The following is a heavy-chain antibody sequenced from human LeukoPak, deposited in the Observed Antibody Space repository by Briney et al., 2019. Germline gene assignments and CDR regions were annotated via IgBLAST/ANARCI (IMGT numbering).Heavy chain of an antibody. V-gene: IGHV1-2*02. CDR1: GYTFIGYY. CDR3: ARSRELPPYLLDY. CDR2: INPNSGGT. D-gene: IGHD3-10*01. Sequence: GASVKVSCKGSGYTFIGYYMHWVRQAPGQGLEWMGWINPNSGGTNYAQNFQGRVTMTRDTSISTVYMELSRLRSDDTAVYYCARSRELPPYLLDYWGQGTLVTVSS. J-gene: IGHJ4*02.